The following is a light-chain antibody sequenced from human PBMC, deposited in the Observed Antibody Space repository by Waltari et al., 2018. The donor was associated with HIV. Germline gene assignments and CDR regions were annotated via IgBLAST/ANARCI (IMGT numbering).Light chain of an antibody. CDR3: AAWDDSLNGLV. CDR1: SSNIGFNI. V-gene: IGLV1-44*01. Sequence: SASGTPGQRVTISCSGSSSNIGFNIVNWYQQLPGAAPKLLIYTNNQRPSGVPDRFSGSKSGTSASLAISGLQSEDEADYYCAAWDDSLNGLVFGGGTKLTVL. J-gene: IGLJ3*02. CDR2: TNN.